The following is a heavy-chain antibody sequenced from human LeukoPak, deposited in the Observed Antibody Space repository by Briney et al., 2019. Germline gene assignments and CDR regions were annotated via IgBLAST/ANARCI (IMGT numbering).Heavy chain of an antibody. V-gene: IGHV4-34*01. CDR3: ARRLYYDFWSGYYTGRSQSDY. J-gene: IGHJ4*02. CDR1: GGSFSSYY. Sequence: SETLSLTCAVYGGSFSSYYWSWIRQSPGKGLEWIAEINHRGDTNYNPSVKSRVTISVDTSKNQFSLKVTSLTAADTAVYYCARRLYYDFWSGYYTGRSQSDYWGQGTLVTVSS. CDR2: INHRGDT. D-gene: IGHD3-3*01.